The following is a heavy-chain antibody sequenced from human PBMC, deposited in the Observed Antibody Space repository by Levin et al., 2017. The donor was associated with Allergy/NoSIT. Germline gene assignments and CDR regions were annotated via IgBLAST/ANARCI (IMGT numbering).Heavy chain of an antibody. D-gene: IGHD6-19*01. V-gene: IGHV2-70*11. J-gene: IGHJ4*02. CDR3: ARIRSGAVAGIDY. CDR1: GFSLSTSGMC. CDR2: IDWDDDK. Sequence: TLSLTCTFSGFSLSTSGMCVSWIRQPPGKALEWLARIDWDDDKYYSTSLKTRLTISKDTSKNQVVLTMTNMDPVDTATYYCARIRSGAVAGIDYWGQGTLVTVSS.